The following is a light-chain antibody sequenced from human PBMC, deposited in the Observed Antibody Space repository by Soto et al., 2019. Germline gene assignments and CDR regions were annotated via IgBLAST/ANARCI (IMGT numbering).Light chain of an antibody. CDR1: SSNIGSNT. Sequence: QSVLTQPPSASGTPGQRVTISCSGSSSNIGSNTVNWYQQLPGTAPKLLIYSINHRPSGVPDRFSGSKSGTSASLAISGLQCEDEADYYCAAWDDSLNGYVFGTGTKLTVL. CDR2: SIN. V-gene: IGLV1-44*01. CDR3: AAWDDSLNGYV. J-gene: IGLJ1*01.